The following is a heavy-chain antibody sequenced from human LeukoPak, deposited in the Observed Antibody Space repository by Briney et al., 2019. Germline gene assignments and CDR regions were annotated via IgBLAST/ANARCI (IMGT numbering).Heavy chain of an antibody. CDR1: GFTFLTYS. CDR3: ARERGYGADY. CDR2: ISSTSSSYI. D-gene: IGHD4-17*01. Sequence: GGSLRLSCAASGFTFLTYSMNWVRQAPGKGLEWVSSISSTSSSYIYYADSVKGRFTISRDNAKNSLYLQMNSLRAEDTAVYYCARERGYGADYWGQGTLVTVSS. J-gene: IGHJ4*02. V-gene: IGHV3-21*01.